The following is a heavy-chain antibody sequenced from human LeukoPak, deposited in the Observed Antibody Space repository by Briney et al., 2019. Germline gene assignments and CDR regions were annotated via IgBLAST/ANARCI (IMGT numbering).Heavy chain of an antibody. D-gene: IGHD1-26*01. CDR2: ISSSSSYI. CDR1: GFAFSSYS. CDR3: AKSLDVMSGDFDY. Sequence: GGSLRLSCAASGFAFSSYSVNWVRQAPGKGLEWVSSISSSSSYIYYADSMKGRFTISRDNAKNSLYLQMNSLRAEDTAVYYCAKSLDVMSGDFDYWGQGTLVTVSS. J-gene: IGHJ4*02. V-gene: IGHV3-21*01.